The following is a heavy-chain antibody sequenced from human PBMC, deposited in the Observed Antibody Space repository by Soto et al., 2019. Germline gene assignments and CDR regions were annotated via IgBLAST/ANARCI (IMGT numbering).Heavy chain of an antibody. Sequence: ASVRVSSKASGYTLTELSMHWVRQAPGKGREWMGGFDPEDGETIYAQKFQGRVTMTTDTSTSTAYMELRSLRSDDTAVYYCARVFRRGGGTYYYYYMDVWGKGTTVTVSS. CDR3: ARVFRRGGGTYYYYYMDV. CDR1: GYTLTELS. V-gene: IGHV1-24*01. CDR2: FDPEDGET. D-gene: IGHD2-15*01. J-gene: IGHJ6*03.